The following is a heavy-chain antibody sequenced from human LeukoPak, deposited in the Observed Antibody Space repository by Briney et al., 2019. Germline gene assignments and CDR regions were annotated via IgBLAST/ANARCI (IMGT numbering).Heavy chain of an antibody. Sequence: GGSLRLSCAASGFTFTSYWMSWVRQAPGKGLEWVANIKDDGGEKYYVDSVKGRFTISRDNTKNLLYLQMNSLRAEDTAVYYCGRDPYYDSLDYWGQGTLVTVSS. CDR1: GFTFTSYW. CDR2: IKDDGGEK. CDR3: GRDPYYDSLDY. J-gene: IGHJ4*02. D-gene: IGHD3-22*01. V-gene: IGHV3-7*01.